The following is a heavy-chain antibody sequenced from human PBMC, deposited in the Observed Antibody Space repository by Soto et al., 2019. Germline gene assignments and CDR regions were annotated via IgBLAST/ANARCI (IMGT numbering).Heavy chain of an antibody. Sequence: GASLKISCAASRFTFSSYAMSWVRQAPGKGLEWVSAISGSGGSTYYADSVKGRFTISRDNSKNTLYLQMNSLRAEDTAVYYCAKRNYGVNGEFDYWGQGTLVTVSS. D-gene: IGHD4-17*01. CDR2: ISGSGGST. CDR3: AKRNYGVNGEFDY. CDR1: RFTFSSYA. V-gene: IGHV3-23*01. J-gene: IGHJ4*02.